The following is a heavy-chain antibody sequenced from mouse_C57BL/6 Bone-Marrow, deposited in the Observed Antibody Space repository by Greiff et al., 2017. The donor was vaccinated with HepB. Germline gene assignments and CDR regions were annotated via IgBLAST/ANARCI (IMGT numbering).Heavy chain of an antibody. CDR1: GYAFSSYW. D-gene: IGHD2-13*01. Sequence: VQLVESGPELVQPGASVKISCKASGYAFSSYWMNWVQQRPGKGLEWIGRIYPGDGDTNYNGKFKGKATLTAEESSSTAYMQLSSLTSEDSAVYFCGRGMVTPYALAYWGQGTPVTVSA. CDR3: GRGMVTPYALAY. CDR2: IYPGDGDT. V-gene: IGHV1-82*01. J-gene: IGHJ4*01.